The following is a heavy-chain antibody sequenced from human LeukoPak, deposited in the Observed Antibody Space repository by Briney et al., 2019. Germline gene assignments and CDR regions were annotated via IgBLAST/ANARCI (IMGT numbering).Heavy chain of an antibody. CDR1: GYTFTSYY. V-gene: IGHV1-46*01. J-gene: IGHJ6*03. D-gene: IGHD6-19*01. Sequence: GASVKVSCKASGYTFTSYYMHWVRQAPGQGLEWMGIINPSGGSTSYAQKFQGRVTMTRDMSTSTVYMELSSLRSEDTALYYCARDGGWYKRGLDHYYYYMDVWGKGTTVIVSS. CDR3: ARDGGWYKRGLDHYYYYMDV. CDR2: INPSGGST.